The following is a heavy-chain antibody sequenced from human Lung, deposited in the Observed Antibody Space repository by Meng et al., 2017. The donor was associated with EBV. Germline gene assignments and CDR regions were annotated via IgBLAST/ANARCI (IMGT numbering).Heavy chain of an antibody. CDR2: ISGYNGNT. J-gene: IGHJ4*02. CDR3: AREADGATFDY. V-gene: IGHV1-18*01. D-gene: IGHD1-26*01. Sequence: QEQLVQSGAEVKKPGSSMKVSCKTSGGRFSSYAINWVRQAPGQGLEWMGWISGYNGNTNYAQKLQGRVTMTTDTSTSTAYMELRSLRSDDTAVYYCAREADGATFDYWGQGTLVTVSS. CDR1: GGRFSSYA.